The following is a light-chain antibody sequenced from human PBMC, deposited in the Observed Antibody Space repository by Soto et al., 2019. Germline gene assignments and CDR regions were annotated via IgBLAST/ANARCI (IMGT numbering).Light chain of an antibody. V-gene: IGKV3-20*01. CDR2: GAS. CDR1: QSVSTRS. Sequence: EIVLTQSPGTLSLSPGERATLSCRASQSVSTRSLAWYQQKPGQAPRLLISGASSRAADIPDRFSGSGSGTDFTLTINRLEPEDFAVYYCQQYDSSPPLTFGGGTKVEIK. CDR3: QQYDSSPPLT. J-gene: IGKJ4*01.